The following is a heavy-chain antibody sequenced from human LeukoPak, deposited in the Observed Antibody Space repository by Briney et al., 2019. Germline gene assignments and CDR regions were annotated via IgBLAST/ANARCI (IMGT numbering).Heavy chain of an antibody. J-gene: IGHJ4*02. D-gene: IGHD6-6*01. CDR1: GGSISSYY. Sequence: PSETLSLTCTVSGGSISSYYWSWIRQPPGKGLEWIAYIYYSGSTNYNPSLKSRVTISVDTSKNQFSLKLRSVTAADTAVYYCASGSWSSYYFHYWGQGTLVTVSS. V-gene: IGHV4-59*01. CDR3: ASGSWSSYYFHY. CDR2: IYYSGST.